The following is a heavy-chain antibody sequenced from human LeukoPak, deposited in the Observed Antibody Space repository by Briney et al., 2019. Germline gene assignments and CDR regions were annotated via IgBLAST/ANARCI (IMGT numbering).Heavy chain of an antibody. CDR3: HTVTTSWYFDL. D-gene: IGHD4-17*01. J-gene: IGHJ2*01. CDR2: THKSGST. V-gene: IGHV4-59*08. CDR1: GGSISDYH. Sequence: PSETLSLTCTVSGGSISDYHWTWIRQSPGKTLEWIGCTHKSGSTHYNPSLRSRVTISLDTSKNQFSLKLSSVTAADTAVYYCHTVTTSWYFDLWGRGTLVTVSS.